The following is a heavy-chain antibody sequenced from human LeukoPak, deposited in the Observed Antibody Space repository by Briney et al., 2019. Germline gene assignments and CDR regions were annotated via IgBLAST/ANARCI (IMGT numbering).Heavy chain of an antibody. J-gene: IGHJ4*02. CDR3: ARQVGQWLVGTGESYFDY. D-gene: IGHD6-19*01. CDR1: GGSISSSSYY. V-gene: IGHV4-39*01. Sequence: SSETLSLTGTVSGGSISSSSYYWGWIRQPPGKGLEWIGSIYYSGSTYYNPSLKSRVTISVDTSKNQFSLKLSSVTAADTAVYYCARQVGQWLVGTGESYFDYWGQGTLVTVSS. CDR2: IYYSGST.